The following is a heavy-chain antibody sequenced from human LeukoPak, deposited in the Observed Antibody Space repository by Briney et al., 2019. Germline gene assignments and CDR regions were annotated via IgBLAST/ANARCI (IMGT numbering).Heavy chain of an antibody. Sequence: SETLSLTCTVSGGSISSYSWSWIRQPPGKGLEWIGYIYTSGSTNYNPSLKSRVTTSVDTSKNQFSLKLSSVTAADTAVYYCARDGADILRYYYYYYMDVWGKGTTVTVSS. CDR3: ARDGADILRYYYYYYMDV. J-gene: IGHJ6*03. D-gene: IGHD1-26*01. CDR1: GGSISSYS. V-gene: IGHV4-4*09. CDR2: IYTSGST.